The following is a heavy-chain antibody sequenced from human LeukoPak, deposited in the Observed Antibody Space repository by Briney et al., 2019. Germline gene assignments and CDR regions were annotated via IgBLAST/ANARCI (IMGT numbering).Heavy chain of an antibody. CDR1: GYTFTSYG. V-gene: IGHV1-18*01. CDR3: ARASTYSYGTETSNFDY. J-gene: IGHJ4*02. Sequence: ASVKVSCKASGYTFTSYGISWVRQAPGQGLEWMEWISAYNGNTNYAPKLQGRVTMTTDTSTSTDYMVLRSLRSDDTAVYYCARASTYSYGTETSNFDYWGQGTLVTVSS. CDR2: ISAYNGNT. D-gene: IGHD5-18*01.